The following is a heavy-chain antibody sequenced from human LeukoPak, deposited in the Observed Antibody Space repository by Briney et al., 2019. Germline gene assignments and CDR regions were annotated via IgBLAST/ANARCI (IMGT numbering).Heavy chain of an antibody. CDR1: GFTFSSYA. Sequence: GGSLRLSCAASGFTFSSYAMSWVRQAPGKGLEWVSAISGSGGSTYYADSVKGRFTISRDNSKNTLYLQMGSLRPEDTAVYYCARNAHSFDSSGYYFHFWGQGTLVTVSS. CDR3: ARNAHSFDSSGYYFHF. CDR2: ISGSGGST. V-gene: IGHV3-23*01. J-gene: IGHJ4*02. D-gene: IGHD3-22*01.